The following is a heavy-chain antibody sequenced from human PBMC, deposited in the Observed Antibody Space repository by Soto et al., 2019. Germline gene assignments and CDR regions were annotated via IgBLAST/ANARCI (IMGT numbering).Heavy chain of an antibody. CDR1: GGTFSSYA. Sequence: QVQLVQSGAEVKKPGSSVKVSCKASGGTFSSYAISWVRQAPGQGLEWMGGIIPIFGTANYAQKFQGRVTITADESTSTAYMELSRLRSEDTAVYYCARCHGDYVSYYYYYGMDVWGQGTTVTVSS. CDR2: IIPIFGTA. CDR3: ARCHGDYVSYYYYYGMDV. J-gene: IGHJ6*02. V-gene: IGHV1-69*01. D-gene: IGHD4-17*01.